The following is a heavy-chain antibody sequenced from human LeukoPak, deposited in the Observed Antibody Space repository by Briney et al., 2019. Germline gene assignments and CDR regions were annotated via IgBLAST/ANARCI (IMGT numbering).Heavy chain of an antibody. CDR1: GGSISSGGYY. CDR3: ARDMMAATGSDYYGMDV. V-gene: IGHV4-31*03. Sequence: SETLSLTCTVSGGSISSGGYYWSWIRQHLGKGLEWIGYINYSGSTYRTPSLKSRVTISVDTSKNQFSLKLSSVTAADTAVYYCARDMMAATGSDYYGMDVWGQGTTVTVSS. CDR2: INYSGST. D-gene: IGHD6-13*01. J-gene: IGHJ6*02.